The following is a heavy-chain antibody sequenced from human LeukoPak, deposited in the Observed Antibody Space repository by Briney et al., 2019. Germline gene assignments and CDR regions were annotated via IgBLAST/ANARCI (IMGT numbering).Heavy chain of an antibody. CDR2: ISSNGGST. CDR3: ARDPYSSGWPDY. J-gene: IGHJ4*02. CDR1: GFTFSSYA. V-gene: IGHV3-64*01. D-gene: IGHD6-19*01. Sequence: GGSLRLSCAASGFTFSSYAMHWVRQAPGKGLEYVSAISSNGGSTYYANSVKGRFTISRDNSKNTLYLQMGSLRAEDMAVYYCARDPYSSGWPDYWGRGTLVTVSS.